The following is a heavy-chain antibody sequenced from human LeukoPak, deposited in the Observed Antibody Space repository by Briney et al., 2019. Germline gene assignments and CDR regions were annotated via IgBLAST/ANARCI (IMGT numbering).Heavy chain of an antibody. Sequence: ASVKVSCKASGYTFTSCGISWVRQAPGQGLEWMGWISAYNGNTNYAQKLQGRVTMTTDTSTSTAYMELRSLRSDDTAVYYCARSRRSYYDSSGLPYFDYWGQGTLVTVSS. CDR3: ARSRRSYYDSSGLPYFDY. CDR1: GYTFTSCG. J-gene: IGHJ4*02. V-gene: IGHV1-18*01. D-gene: IGHD3-22*01. CDR2: ISAYNGNT.